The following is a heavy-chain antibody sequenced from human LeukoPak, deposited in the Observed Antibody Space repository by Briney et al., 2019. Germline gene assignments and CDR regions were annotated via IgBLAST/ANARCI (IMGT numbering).Heavy chain of an antibody. V-gene: IGHV3-23*01. CDR3: AKGVNYYGSGSYYKPNPYFDY. CDR1: GFTFSSYA. D-gene: IGHD3-10*01. CDR2: ISGSGGST. Sequence: GGSLRLSCAASGFTFSSYAMSWVRQAPGKGLEWVSAISGSGGSTFYADSVKGRFTISRDNSKNTLYLQMNSLRAEDTAVYYCAKGVNYYGSGSYYKPNPYFDYWGQGTLVTVSS. J-gene: IGHJ4*02.